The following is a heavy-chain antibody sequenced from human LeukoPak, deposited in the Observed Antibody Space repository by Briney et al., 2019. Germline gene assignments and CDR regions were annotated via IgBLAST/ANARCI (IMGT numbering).Heavy chain of an antibody. CDR2: IYHSGST. J-gene: IGHJ6*03. CDR3: ATEKYYDFWSGYPYYYYMDV. CDR1: GGSISSSNW. V-gene: IGHV4-4*02. Sequence: SGTLSLTCAVSGGSISSSNWWSWVRQPPGKGLQWIGEIYHSGSTNYNPSLKSRVTISVDKSKNQFSLKLSSVTAADTAVYYCATEKYYDFWSGYPYYYYMDVWGKGTTVTVSS. D-gene: IGHD3-3*01.